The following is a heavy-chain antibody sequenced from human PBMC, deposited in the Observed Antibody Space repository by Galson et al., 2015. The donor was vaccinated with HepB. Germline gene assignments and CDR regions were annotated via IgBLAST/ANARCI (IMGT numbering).Heavy chain of an antibody. Sequence: SVKVSCKASGGTFSSYAISWVRQAPGQGLEWMGGIIPIFGTANYAQKFQGRVTITADESTSTAYMELSSLRSEDTAVYYCARLWFHAPGDGMDVWGQGTTVTVSS. CDR2: IIPIFGTA. CDR3: ARLWFHAPGDGMDV. J-gene: IGHJ6*02. V-gene: IGHV1-69*13. CDR1: GGTFSSYA. D-gene: IGHD3-10*01.